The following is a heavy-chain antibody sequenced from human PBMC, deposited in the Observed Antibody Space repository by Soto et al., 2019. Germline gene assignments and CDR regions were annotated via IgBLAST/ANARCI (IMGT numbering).Heavy chain of an antibody. D-gene: IGHD3-22*01. J-gene: IGHJ4*02. Sequence: GGSLRLSCAASGFTFSSSWMSWVRQAPGKGLEWVAHIKQDGSEKYYVDSVKGRFTISRDNAKNSLYLQMNSLRAEDTAVYYCARDAPIPPRGDSSGYYYFDYWGQGTQVTVSS. CDR3: ARDAPIPPRGDSSGYYYFDY. V-gene: IGHV3-7*05. CDR2: IKQDGSEK. CDR1: GFTFSSSW.